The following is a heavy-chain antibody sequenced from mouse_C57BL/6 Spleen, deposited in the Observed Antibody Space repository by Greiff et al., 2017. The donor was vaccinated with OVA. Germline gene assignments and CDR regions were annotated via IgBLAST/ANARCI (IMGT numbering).Heavy chain of an antibody. D-gene: IGHD1-1*01. CDR3: VRTGYYGYAMDY. V-gene: IGHV10-1*01. CDR1: GFSFNTYA. Sequence: EVQGVESGGGLVQPKGSLKLSCAASGFSFNTYAMNWVRQAPGKGLEWVARIRSKSNNYATYYADSVKDRFTISRDDSESMLYLQMNNLKTEDTAMYYCVRTGYYGYAMDYWGQGTSVTVSS. J-gene: IGHJ4*01. CDR2: IRSKSNNYAT.